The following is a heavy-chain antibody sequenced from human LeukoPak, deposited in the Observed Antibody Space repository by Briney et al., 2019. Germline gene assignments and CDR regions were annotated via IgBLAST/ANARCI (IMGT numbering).Heavy chain of an antibody. CDR3: VRNRYYGSGSQFDY. CDR2: INWNGGRT. CDR1: GFTFDDYG. V-gene: IGHV3-20*04. D-gene: IGHD3-10*01. Sequence: RPGGSLRLSCAASGFTFDDYGMSWVRQPPGKGLDWVSCINWNGGRTGYADSVKGRFTISRDNAKNSLYLQMNSLRAEDTALYYCVRNRYYGSGSQFDYWGQETLVTVSP. J-gene: IGHJ4*02.